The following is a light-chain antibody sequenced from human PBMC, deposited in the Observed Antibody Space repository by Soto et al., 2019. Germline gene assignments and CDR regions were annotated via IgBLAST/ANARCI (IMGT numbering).Light chain of an antibody. Sequence: QSALTQPASVSGSPGQSITVSCTGTSSDLGNYNYVSWYQHHPGKAPKLMVYEVSNRPSGVSNRFSGSKSGNTASLTISGLQVEDEAEYYCSSYTSSGTLVFGAGTKLTGL. CDR2: EVS. J-gene: IGLJ3*02. CDR1: SSDLGNYNY. CDR3: SSYTSSGTLV. V-gene: IGLV2-14*01.